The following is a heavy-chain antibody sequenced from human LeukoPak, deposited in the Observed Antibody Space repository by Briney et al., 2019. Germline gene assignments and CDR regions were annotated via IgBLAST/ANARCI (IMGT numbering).Heavy chain of an antibody. CDR2: IYYSGST. Sequence: PSETLSLTCTVTGGSIGSYYWSWIRQPPGKGLEWIGYIYYSGSTNYNPSLKSRVTISVDTSKNQFSLKLSSVTAADTAVYYCARFFSYSGSDQGYFDYWGQGTLVTVSS. CDR1: GGSIGSYY. V-gene: IGHV4-59*08. D-gene: IGHD1-26*01. CDR3: ARFFSYSGSDQGYFDY. J-gene: IGHJ4*02.